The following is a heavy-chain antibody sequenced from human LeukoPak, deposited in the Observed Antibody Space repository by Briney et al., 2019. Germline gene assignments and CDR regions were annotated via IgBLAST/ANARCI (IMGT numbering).Heavy chain of an antibody. D-gene: IGHD3-22*01. J-gene: IGHJ3*02. CDR2: ISSSGGT. Sequence: SETLSLTCTVSGDSISSGDYYWSWIRQPAGKGLEWIGRISSSGGTNYNPSLKSRVTISVDTSKNQFSLKLSSVTAADTAVYFCARGPYSYDSSGAFDIWGQGTMVTVSS. CDR3: ARGPYSYDSSGAFDI. V-gene: IGHV4-61*02. CDR1: GDSISSGDYY.